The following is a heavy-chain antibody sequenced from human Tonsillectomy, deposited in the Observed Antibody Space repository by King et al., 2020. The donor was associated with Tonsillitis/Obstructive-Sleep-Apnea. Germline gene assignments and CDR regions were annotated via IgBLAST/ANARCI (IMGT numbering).Heavy chain of an antibody. CDR1: GGSISSYY. V-gene: IGHV4-59*01. J-gene: IGHJ3*02. CDR2: IYYSGST. D-gene: IGHD3-3*01. CDR3: ARAVYYDFWSGYSDQDAFDI. Sequence: EQLQESGPGLVKPSETLSLTCTVSGGSISSYYWSWIRQPPGKGLEWIGYIYYSGSTNYNPSLKSRVTISVDTSKNQFSLKLSSVTAADTAVYYCARAVYYDFWSGYSDQDAFDIWGQGTMVTVSS.